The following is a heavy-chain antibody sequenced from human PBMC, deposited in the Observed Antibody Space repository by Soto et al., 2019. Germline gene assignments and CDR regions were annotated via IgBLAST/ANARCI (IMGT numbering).Heavy chain of an antibody. Sequence: QLQLQESGPGLVKPWETLSLTCTVSGGSISSSSYYWGWIRQPPGKGLEWIGSIYYSGSTYYNPSLKSRVTISVDTSKNQFSLTLSPVTAADTAVYSSARHSGHSRDRYNPSYWYFDLWGRGTLVTVSS. CDR2: IYYSGST. D-gene: IGHD3-22*01. V-gene: IGHV4-39*01. J-gene: IGHJ2*01. CDR1: GGSISSSSYY. CDR3: ARHSGHSRDRYNPSYWYFDL.